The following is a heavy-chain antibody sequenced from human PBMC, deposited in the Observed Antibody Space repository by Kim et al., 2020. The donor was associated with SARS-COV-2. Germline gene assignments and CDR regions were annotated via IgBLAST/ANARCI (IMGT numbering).Heavy chain of an antibody. CDR1: GGSISTYY. Sequence: SETLSLTCTVSGGSISTYYWSWIRQPAGKGLEWIGRIYTSGGTSYNPSLKSRVTMSIDTSKNQFSLNLSSVTAADTAMYYCARVATMVIDYWGQGTLVTV. V-gene: IGHV4-4*07. D-gene: IGHD3-10*01. CDR2: IYTSGGT. J-gene: IGHJ4*02. CDR3: ARVATMVIDY.